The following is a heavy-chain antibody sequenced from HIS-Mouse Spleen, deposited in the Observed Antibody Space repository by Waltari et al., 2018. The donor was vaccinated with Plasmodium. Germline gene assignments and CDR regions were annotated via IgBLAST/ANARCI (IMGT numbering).Heavy chain of an antibody. CDR2: IYYSGST. Sequence: QLQLQESGPGLVKPSETLSPTCTVPGGSISSSSYYGGWIRQPPGKGLEWIGSIYYSGSTYYNPSLKSRVTISVDTSKNQFSLKLSSVTAADTAVYYCARRGGSYYYFDYWGQGTLVTVSS. CDR3: ARRGGSYYYFDY. J-gene: IGHJ4*02. CDR1: GGSISSSSYY. D-gene: IGHD1-26*01. V-gene: IGHV4-39*01.